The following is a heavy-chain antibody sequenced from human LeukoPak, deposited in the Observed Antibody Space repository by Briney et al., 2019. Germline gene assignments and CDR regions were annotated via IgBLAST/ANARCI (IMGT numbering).Heavy chain of an antibody. J-gene: IGHJ4*02. CDR1: GYSISSGYY. CDR2: IYHSGST. Sequence: SETLSLTCTVSGYSISSGYYWGWIRQPPGKGLEWIGSIYHSGSTYYNPSLKSRVTISVDTSKNQFSLKLSSVTAADTAVYYCARRGGLLWFGELLYLDYWGQGTLVTVSS. V-gene: IGHV4-38-2*02. CDR3: ARRGGLLWFGELLYLDY. D-gene: IGHD3-10*01.